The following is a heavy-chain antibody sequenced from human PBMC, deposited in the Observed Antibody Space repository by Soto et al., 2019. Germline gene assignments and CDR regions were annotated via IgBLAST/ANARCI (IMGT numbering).Heavy chain of an antibody. D-gene: IGHD3-10*01. CDR3: ARTWEYYSDASEAQGNF. CDR2: LSSWSAYV. J-gene: IGHJ4*02. CDR1: GFTFSSYG. Sequence: GGSLRLSCVASGFTFSSYGMNWVRQAPGKGPEWVASLSSWSAYVYYADSVKGRFTISRDNARNSVYLQMDSLRAEDTAVYYCARTWEYYSDASEAQGNFWGRGTLVTVSS. V-gene: IGHV3-21*06.